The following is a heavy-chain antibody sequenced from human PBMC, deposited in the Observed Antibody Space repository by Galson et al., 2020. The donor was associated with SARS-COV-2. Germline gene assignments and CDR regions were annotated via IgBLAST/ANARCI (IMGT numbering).Heavy chain of an antibody. CDR2: ISGSGDTT. V-gene: IGHV3-23*01. Sequence: GGSLRLSCAASGFTFSSYAMNWVRQAPWEGLEWVSAISGSGDTTHYAGSVKGRFTISRDNSKNTLYMQMNSVRAEDTAVYYCAKRLYSSSQSETRGMDVWGQGATVTVSS. CDR1: GFTFSSYA. J-gene: IGHJ6*02. D-gene: IGHD6-13*01. CDR3: AKRLYSSSQSETRGMDV.